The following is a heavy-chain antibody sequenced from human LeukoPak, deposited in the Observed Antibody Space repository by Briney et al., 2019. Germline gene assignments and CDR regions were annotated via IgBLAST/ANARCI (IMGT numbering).Heavy chain of an antibody. D-gene: IGHD3-10*01. V-gene: IGHV4-59*08. J-gene: IGHJ4*02. CDR1: GGSLSSYY. CDR2: IYYSGST. CDR3: ARHLSGSGSYSYFDY. Sequence: SETLSLTCTVSGGSLSSYYWSWIRQPPGKGLEWIGYIYYSGSTNYNPSLKSRVTISVDTSKNQSSLKLSSATAADAAVYYCARHLSGSGSYSYFDYWGQGTLVTVSS.